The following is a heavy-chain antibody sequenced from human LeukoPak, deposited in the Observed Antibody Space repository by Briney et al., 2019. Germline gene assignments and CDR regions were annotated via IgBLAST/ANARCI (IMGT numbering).Heavy chain of an antibody. J-gene: IGHJ4*02. V-gene: IGHV3-48*01. CDR3: ARDLVPVEGLRYFDWLSGGFDY. Sequence: SXXWXRXXXXXXXXXVSXISXXXXXIYYADSVKGRFTISRNNAKNSLYLQMNSLRAEDTAVYYCARDLVPVEGLRYFDWLSGGFDYWGQGTLVTVSS. CDR2: ISXXXXXI. D-gene: IGHD3-9*01. CDR1: S.